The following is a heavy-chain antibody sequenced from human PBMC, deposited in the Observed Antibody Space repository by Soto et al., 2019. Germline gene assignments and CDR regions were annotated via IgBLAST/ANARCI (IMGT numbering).Heavy chain of an antibody. V-gene: IGHV4-39*01. CDR1: GGSISSSRYY. Sequence: PSETLSLTCTVSGGSISSSRYYWGWIRQPPGKGLEWIGSMYYRGSTYYNPSLKSRVTISVDTSKNQFSLKLNSVTAADTAVYYCARQSHSYGSGSYEEDFDFWGQGIPVTVS. J-gene: IGHJ4*02. CDR2: MYYRGST. CDR3: ARQSHSYGSGSYEEDFDF. D-gene: IGHD3-10*01.